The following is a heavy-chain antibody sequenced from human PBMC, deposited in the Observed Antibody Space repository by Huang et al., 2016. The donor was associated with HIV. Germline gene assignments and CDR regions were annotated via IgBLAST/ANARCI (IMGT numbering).Heavy chain of an antibody. J-gene: IGHJ4*02. D-gene: IGHD7-27*01. V-gene: IGHV4-39*01. CDR2: IYYSGRT. CDR1: GGSISTGSYS. CDR3: ARRLGNYFFDY. Sequence: QVQLQESGPGLVKPSETLSLNCTVSGGSISTGSYSWGWIRQTPGKGLEWIASIYYSGRTNYNPSLKSRVTISVDTSQNQFSLKLSSVTAADTAIYYCARRLGNYFFDYWGQGTLVTVSS.